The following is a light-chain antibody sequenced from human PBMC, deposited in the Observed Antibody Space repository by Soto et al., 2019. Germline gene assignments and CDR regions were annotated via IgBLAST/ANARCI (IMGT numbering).Light chain of an antibody. Sequence: DIQMTRSPSTLSGSVGDRVTITCRASQTISSWLAWYHQKPGKAPKLLIYKASTLKSGVPSRFSGSVSGTEFTLTISSMQPDAFATYYCQHYNSYSEAFGQGTKVDIK. CDR2: KAS. J-gene: IGKJ1*01. V-gene: IGKV1-5*03. CDR3: QHYNSYSEA. CDR1: QTISSW.